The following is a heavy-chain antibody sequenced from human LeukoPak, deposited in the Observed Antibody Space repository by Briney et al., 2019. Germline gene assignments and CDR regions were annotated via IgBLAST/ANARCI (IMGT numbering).Heavy chain of an antibody. D-gene: IGHD5-18*01. CDR3: ATPIVDTAMVKRDFDY. V-gene: IGHV3-23*01. Sequence: GGSLRLSCAASGLSFSSFAMSWVRQGPARGLEWVSSIRGNGETFYADSVKGRFTISRDNSKNTLYLQMNSLRAEDTAVYYCATPIVDTAMVKRDFDYWGQGTLVTLSS. CDR2: IRGNGET. J-gene: IGHJ4*02. CDR1: GLSFSSFA.